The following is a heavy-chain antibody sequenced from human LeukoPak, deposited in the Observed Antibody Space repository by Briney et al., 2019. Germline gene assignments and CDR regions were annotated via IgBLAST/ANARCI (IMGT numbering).Heavy chain of an antibody. CDR3: TKWPPGAFDI. CDR1: GFTFSSYG. CDR2: ISYDGSNK. V-gene: IGHV3-30*18. Sequence: GGSLRLSCAASGFTFSSYGMHWVRQAPGKGLEWVAVISYDGSNKYYGDSVTGRFTISRDNSKNTLYLQMNSLRAEDTAEYYCTKWPPGAFDIWGQGTMVTVSS. J-gene: IGHJ3*02. D-gene: IGHD5-12*01.